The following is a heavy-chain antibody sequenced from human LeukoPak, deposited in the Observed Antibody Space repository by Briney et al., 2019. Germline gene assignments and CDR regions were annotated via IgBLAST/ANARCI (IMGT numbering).Heavy chain of an antibody. V-gene: IGHV4-59*08. CDR3: ARGTRINYFDY. CDR2: IYYSGST. J-gene: IGHJ4*02. D-gene: IGHD2/OR15-2a*01. Sequence: SETLSLTCTVSFGSINSYYWSWIRQPPGKGLEWIGYIYYSGSTNYNPSLKSRVTISVDTSKNQFSLELSSVTAADTAMYYCARGTRINYFDYWGQGTLVTVSS. CDR1: FGSINSYY.